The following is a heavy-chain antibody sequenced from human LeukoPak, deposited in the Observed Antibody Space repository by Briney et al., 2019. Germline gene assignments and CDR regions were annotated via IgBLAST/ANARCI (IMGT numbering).Heavy chain of an antibody. CDR3: ASFERAGAGPTVGAFDI. J-gene: IGHJ3*02. V-gene: IGHV1-2*02. CDR1: GYTFTGYY. CDR2: INPNSGGT. Sequence: GASVKVSCKASGYTFTGYYMHWVRQAPGQGLEWMGWINPNSGGTNYAQKFQGRVTMTRDTSISTAYMELSRLRSDDTAVYYCASFERAGAGPTVGAFDIWGQGTMVTVSS. D-gene: IGHD6-19*01.